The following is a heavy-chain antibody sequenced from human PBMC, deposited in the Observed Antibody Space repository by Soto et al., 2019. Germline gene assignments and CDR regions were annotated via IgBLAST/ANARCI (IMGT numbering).Heavy chain of an antibody. CDR1: GFTCSDHY. CDR3: ARACSGGSCLSYGMDV. V-gene: IGHV3-72*01. CDR2: TRNKANSYTT. J-gene: IGHJ6*02. Sequence: VGSLRLSCAASGFTCSDHYMDWVRQAPGKGLEWVGRTRNKANSYTTEYAASVKGRFTISRDDSKNSLYLQMNSLKTEDTAVYYCARACSGGSCLSYGMDVWGQGTAVTVSS. D-gene: IGHD2-15*01.